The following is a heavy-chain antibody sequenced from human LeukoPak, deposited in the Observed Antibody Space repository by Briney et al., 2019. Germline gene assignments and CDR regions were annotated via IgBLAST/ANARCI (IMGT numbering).Heavy chain of an antibody. CDR2: ISYDGSNK. CDR1: GFTFSSYG. Sequence: GGSLRLSCAASGFTFSSYGMHWVRQAPGKGLEWVAVISYDGSNKYYAGSVKGRFTISRDNSKNTLYLQMNSLRAEDTAVYYCANLGGIAAAGTSLWGQGTLVTVSS. D-gene: IGHD6-13*01. V-gene: IGHV3-30*18. J-gene: IGHJ4*02. CDR3: ANLGGIAAAGTSL.